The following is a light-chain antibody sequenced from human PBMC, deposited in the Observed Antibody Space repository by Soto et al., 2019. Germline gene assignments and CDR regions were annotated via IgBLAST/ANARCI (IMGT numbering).Light chain of an antibody. J-gene: IGKJ1*01. CDR1: QSITGE. CDR2: DAS. V-gene: IGKV1-5*01. CDR3: QHYKDYPWT. Sequence: DIQMTQSPSTLSASVGDRVTITCRASQSITGELAWYQQKPGKAPNLLIYDASSLESGVPSRFSGSGSGTEFTLTISSLQPDDFATYYCQHYKDYPWTFGQGTKVEIK.